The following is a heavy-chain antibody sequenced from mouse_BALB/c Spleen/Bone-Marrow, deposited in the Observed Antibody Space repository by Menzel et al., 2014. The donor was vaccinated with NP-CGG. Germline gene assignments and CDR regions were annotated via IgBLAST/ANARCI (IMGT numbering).Heavy chain of an antibody. J-gene: IGHJ2*01. CDR3: AYCSSYDYFDD. D-gene: IGHD1-1*01. CDR1: GFNIKDTY. V-gene: IGHV14-3*02. Sequence: VKLQQSGAELVKPGASVKLSCTASGFNIKDTYMHWVKQRPEKSLEWIGRIDHANGNTNYDPRVQGQATITADTSSNTPYLQLSSETSEISSVYYCAYCSSYDYFDDWGQGTTLTVSS. CDR2: IDHANGNT.